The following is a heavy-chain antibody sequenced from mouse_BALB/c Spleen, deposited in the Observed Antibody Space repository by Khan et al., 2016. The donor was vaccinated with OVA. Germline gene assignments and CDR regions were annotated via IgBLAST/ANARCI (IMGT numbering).Heavy chain of an antibody. CDR2: ISTGDTT. CDR1: GFTFSNYA. V-gene: IGHV5-6-5*01. CDR3: ARDYWFVY. Sequence: LVDSGGGLLKPAGSLKVSCAASGFTFSNYAMSWVRQTPEKRLEWVASISTGDTTYYPDSVKGRFTISRDNARNILYLQMSSLRSDDTAMYYCARDYWFVYWGQGTLVTVSA. J-gene: IGHJ3*01.